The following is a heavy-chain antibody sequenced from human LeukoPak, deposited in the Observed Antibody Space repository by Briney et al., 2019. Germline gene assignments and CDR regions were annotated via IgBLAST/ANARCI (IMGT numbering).Heavy chain of an antibody. J-gene: IGHJ4*02. Sequence: SVKVSCKASGGTFSSYAISWVRQAPGQGLEWMRGIIPIFGTANYAQKFQGRVTITTDESTSTAYMELSSLRSEDTAVYYCAREVYSGSYPYFDYWGQGTLVTVSS. D-gene: IGHD1-26*01. CDR3: AREVYSGSYPYFDY. CDR2: IIPIFGTA. V-gene: IGHV1-69*05. CDR1: GGTFSSYA.